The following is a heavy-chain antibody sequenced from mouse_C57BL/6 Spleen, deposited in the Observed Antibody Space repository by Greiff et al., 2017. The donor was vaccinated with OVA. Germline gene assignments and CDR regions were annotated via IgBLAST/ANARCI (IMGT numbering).Heavy chain of an antibody. CDR2: ISDGGSYT. CDR3: ARDGFRGNSLYDY. V-gene: IGHV5-4*01. CDR1: GFTFSSYA. J-gene: IGHJ2*01. Sequence: EVKLVESGGGLVKPGGSLKLSCAASGFTFSSYAMSWVRQTPEKRLEWVATISDGGSYTYYPDNVKGRFTIYRDNAKNNLYLQMSHLKSEDTAMYYCARDGFRGNSLYDYWGQSTTLTVSS. D-gene: IGHD2-1*01.